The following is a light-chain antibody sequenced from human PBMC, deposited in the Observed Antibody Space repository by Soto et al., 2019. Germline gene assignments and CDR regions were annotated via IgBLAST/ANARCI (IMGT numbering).Light chain of an antibody. CDR1: QSISSY. V-gene: IGKV1-39*01. J-gene: IGKJ1*01. CDR2: AAS. CDR3: QQTYSAPGT. Sequence: DIQMTQSTSSLSASVGDRVTITCRASQSISSYLNWYQQKPGKAPKLLIYAASSLQSGVPSRFSGSGSGTDFTLTISSLQPEDFASYHCQQTYSAPGTFGQGTKVEIK.